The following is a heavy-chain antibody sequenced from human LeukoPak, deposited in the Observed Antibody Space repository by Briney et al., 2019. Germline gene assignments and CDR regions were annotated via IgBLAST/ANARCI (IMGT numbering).Heavy chain of an antibody. CDR1: GYTFTNFG. CDR3: ARGGVGHCSGGSCPTSWFDP. CDR2: ISPYNGNT. J-gene: IGHJ5*02. D-gene: IGHD2-15*01. V-gene: IGHV1-18*01. Sequence: ASVKVSCTASGYTFTNFGISWVRQAPGQGLEWIGWISPYNGNTDYPQKVQGRVTMTTDTSTSTAYMELRSLRSDDTAVYYCARGGVGHCSGGSCPTSWFDPWGQGTLVTVSS.